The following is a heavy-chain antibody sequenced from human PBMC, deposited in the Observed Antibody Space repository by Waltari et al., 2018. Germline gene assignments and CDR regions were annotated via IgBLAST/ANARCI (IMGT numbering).Heavy chain of an antibody. Sequence: QVQLQESGPGLVKPSETLSLTCTVSGGSISSYYWSWIRQPPGTGLEWIGYIYYSGSTNYNPSLKSRVTISVDTSKNQFSLKLSSVTAADTAVYYCARAPTPPYYYDSSGPNRFDYWGQGTLVTVSS. D-gene: IGHD3-22*01. V-gene: IGHV4-59*01. CDR1: GGSISSYY. CDR2: IYYSGST. J-gene: IGHJ4*02. CDR3: ARAPTPPYYYDSSGPNRFDY.